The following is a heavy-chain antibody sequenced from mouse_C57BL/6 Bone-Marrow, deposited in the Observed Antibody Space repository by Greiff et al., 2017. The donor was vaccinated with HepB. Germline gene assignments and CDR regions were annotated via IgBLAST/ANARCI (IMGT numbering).Heavy chain of an antibody. D-gene: IGHD2-2*01. CDR3: ASSSMVTTRRYYAMDY. J-gene: IGHJ4*01. CDR2: INPSNGGT. Sequence: VKLQQPGTELVKPGASVKLSCKASGYTFTSYWMHWVKQRPGQGLEWIGNINPSNGGTNYNEKFKSKATLTVDKSSSTAYMQLSSLTSEDSAVYYCASSSMVTTRRYYAMDYWGQGTSVTVSS. CDR1: GYTFTSYW. V-gene: IGHV1-53*01.